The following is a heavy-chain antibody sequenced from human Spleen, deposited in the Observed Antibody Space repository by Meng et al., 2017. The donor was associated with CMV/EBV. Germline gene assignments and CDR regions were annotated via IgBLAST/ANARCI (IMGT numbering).Heavy chain of an antibody. V-gene: IGHV3-53*01. Sequence: GESLKISCAASGFTFDDYAMHWVRQAPGKGLEWVSVIYSGGSTYYADSVKGRFTISRDNSKNTLYLQMNSLRAEDTAVYYCARERGALSGSYLYYYGMDVWGQGTTVTVSS. J-gene: IGHJ6*02. CDR1: GFTFDDYA. CDR2: IYSGGST. CDR3: ARERGALSGSYLYYYGMDV. D-gene: IGHD3-10*01.